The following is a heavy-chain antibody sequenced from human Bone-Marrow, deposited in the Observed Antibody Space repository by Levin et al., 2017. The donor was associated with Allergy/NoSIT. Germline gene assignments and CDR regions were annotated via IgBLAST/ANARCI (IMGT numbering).Heavy chain of an antibody. CDR3: VRDPLAASGGSDY. Sequence: PGGSLRLSCAASGFTFSSHSMNWVRQAPGQGLEWVSYISSGGGTIYYADSVKGRFTISRDDAKNSLYLQMNSLRDDDTAVYYCVRDPLAASGGSDYWGQGTLVTVSS. CDR1: GFTFSSHS. J-gene: IGHJ4*02. CDR2: ISSGGGTI. V-gene: IGHV3-48*02. D-gene: IGHD6-13*01.